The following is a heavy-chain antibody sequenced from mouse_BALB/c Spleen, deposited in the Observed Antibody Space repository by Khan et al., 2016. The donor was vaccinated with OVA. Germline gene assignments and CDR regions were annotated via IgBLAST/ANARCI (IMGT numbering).Heavy chain of an antibody. V-gene: IGHV3-2*02. D-gene: IGHD2-4*01. Sequence: EVQLQESGPGLVKPSQSLSLTCTVTGYSITSEYDWNWIRQFPGNKLEWMGYINYSGNTRFNPSLKSRTSITRDTSKNQFFLQLNSVTTEDTATYYCARKDYYDYDPFPYWGQGTLVTVSA. CDR2: INYSGNT. J-gene: IGHJ3*01. CDR1: GYSITSEYD. CDR3: ARKDYYDYDPFPY.